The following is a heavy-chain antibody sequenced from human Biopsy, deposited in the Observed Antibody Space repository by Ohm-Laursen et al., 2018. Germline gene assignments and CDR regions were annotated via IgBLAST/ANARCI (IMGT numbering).Heavy chain of an antibody. V-gene: IGHV3-9*01. CDR3: AKDLGQVTAAIGY. CDR1: GFTFDDYA. J-gene: IGHJ4*02. Sequence: SLRLSCAASGFTFDDYAMHWVRHAPGKGLEWVSGITWNSGSIGYADSVKGRFSIFRDNAKHSLYLQMNSLRAEDTALYYCAKDLGQVTAAIGYWGQGTLVTVSS. D-gene: IGHD2-21*02. CDR2: ITWNSGSI.